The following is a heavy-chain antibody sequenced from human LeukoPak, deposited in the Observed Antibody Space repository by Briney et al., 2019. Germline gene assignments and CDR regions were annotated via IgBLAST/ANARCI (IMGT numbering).Heavy chain of an antibody. CDR1: GYSFTSYW. CDR2: IYPGDSNT. J-gene: IGHJ4*02. CDR3: ARLAISSIWSVYFDY. D-gene: IGHD6-13*01. Sequence: GESLKISCKGSGYSFTSYWIGWVRQMPGKGLEWMGIIYPGDSNTRYSPSFQGQVTISADKSISTAYLQWSGLKASDTAMYYCARLAISSIWSVYFDYWGQGTLVTVSS. V-gene: IGHV5-51*01.